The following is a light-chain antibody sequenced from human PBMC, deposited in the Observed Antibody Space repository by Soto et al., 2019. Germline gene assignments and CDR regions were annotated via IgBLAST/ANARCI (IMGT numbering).Light chain of an antibody. CDR1: SSDVGGYNY. Sequence: QSVLTQPASVSGSPGQSITISCTGTSSDVGGYNYVSWYQQHPGKAPKLMIYEVSNRPSGVSNRFSGSKSGNTASVTISGLQAEDEADYYCSSYTSSSTLTYVFGTGTKVTVL. CDR2: EVS. J-gene: IGLJ1*01. V-gene: IGLV2-14*01. CDR3: SSYTSSSTLTYV.